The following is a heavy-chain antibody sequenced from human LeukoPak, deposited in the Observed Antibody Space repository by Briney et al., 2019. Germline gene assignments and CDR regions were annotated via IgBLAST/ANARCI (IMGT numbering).Heavy chain of an antibody. D-gene: IGHD2-2*02. V-gene: IGHV3-30*02. CDR1: GFTFNNFG. J-gene: IGHJ4*02. Sequence: HPGGSLRLSCAASGFTFNNFGMHWVRQAPGKGLEWVTFIQYNGNNKHYADSVKGRFTISRDNSKNTLYLQMNSLRAEDTAVYYCARDPGCSSTSCYTALDYWGQGTLVTVSS. CDR2: IQYNGNNK. CDR3: ARDPGCSSTSCYTALDY.